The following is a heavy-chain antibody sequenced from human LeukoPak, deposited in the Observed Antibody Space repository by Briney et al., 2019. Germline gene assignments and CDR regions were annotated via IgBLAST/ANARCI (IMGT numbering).Heavy chain of an antibody. CDR2: IIPIFGTA. Sequence: ASVKVSCKASGYTFTSYGISWVRQAPGQGLEWMGGIIPIFGTANYAQKFQGRVTITADESTSTAYMELSSLRSEDTAVYYCARAHRTLAYCGGDCSYYMDVWGKGTTVTVSS. J-gene: IGHJ6*03. D-gene: IGHD2-21*01. CDR3: ARAHRTLAYCGGDCSYYMDV. CDR1: GYTFTSYG. V-gene: IGHV1-69*13.